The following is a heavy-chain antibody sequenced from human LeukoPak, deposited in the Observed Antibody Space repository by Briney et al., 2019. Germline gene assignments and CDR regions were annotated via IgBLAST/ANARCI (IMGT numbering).Heavy chain of an antibody. J-gene: IGHJ5*02. CDR3: ARDRGYGIAAAVFSEGTNWFDP. CDR1: GFTFSSYG. Sequence: PGRSLRLSCAASGFTFSSYGMHWVRQAPGKGLEWVAVIWYDGSNKYYADSVKGRFTISRDNSKNTLYLQMNSLRAEDTAVYYCARDRGYGIAAAVFSEGTNWFDPWGQGTLVTVSS. CDR2: IWYDGSNK. D-gene: IGHD6-13*01. V-gene: IGHV3-33*01.